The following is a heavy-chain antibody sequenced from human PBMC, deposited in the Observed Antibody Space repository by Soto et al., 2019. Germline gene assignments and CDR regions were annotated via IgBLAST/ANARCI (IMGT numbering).Heavy chain of an antibody. CDR1: GGSIYSSNYY. CDR2: IYYSGYT. Sequence: SETLSLTCSVSGGSIYSSNYYWGWIRQPPGKGLEWIGNIYYSGYTYYNPSLKSRVTISADTSKNQFSLRLSSVTAADTAVYYCTQPFDKEGPDYYYGMDVWGQGTTVTVSS. V-gene: IGHV4-39*01. D-gene: IGHD3-9*01. J-gene: IGHJ6*02. CDR3: TQPFDKEGPDYYYGMDV.